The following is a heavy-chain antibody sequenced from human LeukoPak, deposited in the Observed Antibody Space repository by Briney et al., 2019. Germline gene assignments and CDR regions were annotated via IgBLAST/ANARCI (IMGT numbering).Heavy chain of an antibody. CDR2: MNPNSGKT. J-gene: IGHJ5*02. CDR3: ARGISRRVNWFDP. CDR1: GYTFTTYD. V-gene: IGHV1-8*02. D-gene: IGHD2/OR15-2a*01. Sequence: ASVKVSCKASGYTFTTYDINWVRQATGQGLEWMGWMNPNSGKTDYAQKFQGRVTMTRNTSVSTAYMELSSLTSEDTAVYYCARGISRRVNWFDPWGQGTLVTVSS.